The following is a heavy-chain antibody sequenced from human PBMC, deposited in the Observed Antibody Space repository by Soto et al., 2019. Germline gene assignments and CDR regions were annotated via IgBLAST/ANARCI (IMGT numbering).Heavy chain of an antibody. J-gene: IGHJ4*02. D-gene: IGHD4-17*01. CDR1: GFTFSSYA. V-gene: IGHV3-23*01. CDR3: VKNEEDYGDSRADY. Sequence: PGGSLRLSCAASGFTFSSYAMSWVRQAPGKGLEWVSGISGSGGRTYYADSVKGRFTISRDNSKNTLSLQMNGLRAEDTAVYYCVKNEEDYGDSRADYWGEVTMVTVYS. CDR2: ISGSGGRT.